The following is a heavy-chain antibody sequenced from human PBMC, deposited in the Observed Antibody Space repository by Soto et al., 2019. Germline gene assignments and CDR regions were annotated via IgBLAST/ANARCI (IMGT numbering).Heavy chain of an antibody. CDR2: INPSGGST. CDR1: GYTFTSYY. V-gene: IGHV1-46*01. CDR3: ARGRDYYDSSGGAIGY. J-gene: IGHJ4*02. D-gene: IGHD3-22*01. Sequence: GASVKVSCKASGYTFTSYYMHWVRQAPGQGLEWMGIINPSGGSTSYAQKFQGRVTMTRDTSTSTVYMELSSLRSEDTAVYYCARGRDYYDSSGGAIGYWGQGTLVTVSS.